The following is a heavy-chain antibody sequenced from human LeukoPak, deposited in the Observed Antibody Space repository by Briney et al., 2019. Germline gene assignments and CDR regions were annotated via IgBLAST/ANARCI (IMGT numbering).Heavy chain of an antibody. Sequence: PGGSLRLSCAASGFTFSSYAMSWVRQAPGKGLEGGSAISGSGGSTYYADSVKGRFTISRDNSKNTLYLQMNSLRAEDTAVYYCAKGTEYYYDSSGLYYFDYWGQGTLVTVSS. CDR1: GFTFSSYA. D-gene: IGHD3-22*01. CDR2: ISGSGGST. CDR3: AKGTEYYYDSSGLYYFDY. J-gene: IGHJ4*02. V-gene: IGHV3-23*01.